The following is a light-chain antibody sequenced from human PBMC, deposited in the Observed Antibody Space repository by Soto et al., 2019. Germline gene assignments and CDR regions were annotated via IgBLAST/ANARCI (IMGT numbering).Light chain of an antibody. Sequence: QSSLTQPAPVSGSPGQSITISCTGTSSDIGGYYYVSWYQHHPGKAPKLLIYQVTNRPSRVSNRFSGSKSGNTASLTISGLQADDEADYYCTSYSSSDIFYVFGTGTKVTVL. V-gene: IGLV2-14*01. CDR3: TSYSSSDIFYV. CDR1: SSDIGGYYY. J-gene: IGLJ1*01. CDR2: QVT.